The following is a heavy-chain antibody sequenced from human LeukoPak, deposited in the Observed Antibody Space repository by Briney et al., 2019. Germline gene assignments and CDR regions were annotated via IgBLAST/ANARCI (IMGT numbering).Heavy chain of an antibody. V-gene: IGHV3-73*01. D-gene: IGHD6-13*01. CDR3: TARGAAGSDY. J-gene: IGHJ4*02. Sequence: GGSLRLSCAVSGFTFSGSAMHWVRQASGKGLEWVGRIRSKANSYATAYAASVKGRFTISRDDSKNTAYLQMNSLKTEDTAVYYCTARGAAGSDYWGQGTLVTVSS. CDR2: IRSKANSYAT. CDR1: GFTFSGSA.